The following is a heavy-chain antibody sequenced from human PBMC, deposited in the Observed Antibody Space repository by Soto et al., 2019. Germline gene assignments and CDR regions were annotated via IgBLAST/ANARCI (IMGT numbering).Heavy chain of an antibody. J-gene: IGHJ3*02. Sequence: ASVKVSCKASGYTFTGYYMHWVRQAPGQGLEWMGWINPNSGGTNYAQKFQGWVTMTRDTSISTAYMELSRLRSDDTAVYYCARDSEIKGYCRGGSCYAFDIWGQGTMVTVSS. CDR1: GYTFTGYY. CDR2: INPNSGGT. CDR3: ARDSEIKGYCRGGSCYAFDI. D-gene: IGHD2-15*01. V-gene: IGHV1-2*04.